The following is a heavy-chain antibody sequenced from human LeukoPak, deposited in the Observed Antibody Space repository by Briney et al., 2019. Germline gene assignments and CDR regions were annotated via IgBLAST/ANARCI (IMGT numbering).Heavy chain of an antibody. CDR2: IIPFIGVT. V-gene: IGHV1-69*02. J-gene: IGHJ5*02. Sequence: ASVKVSCKASGDTFSSHTINLVRQAPGQGIEWMGRIIPFIGVTKYAQKFQARVTITADKSTSTAYMELSKDTAVYYCARGYCTSTTCYMYNWLDPWGQGTLLTVSS. CDR3: ARGYCTSTTCYMYNWLDP. D-gene: IGHD2-2*02. CDR1: GDTFSSHT.